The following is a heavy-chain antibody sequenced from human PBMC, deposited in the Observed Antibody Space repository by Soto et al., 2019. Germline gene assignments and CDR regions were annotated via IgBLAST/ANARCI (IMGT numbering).Heavy chain of an antibody. V-gene: IGHV4-31*01. Sequence: QVQLQESGPGLVKPSQTLSLTCTVSGGSISSGGYYWSWIRQHPGKGLEWIGYIYYSESTYYNPSPXXXXXXSXXTXXXXXSXXXSXVTAADTAVYXCAREPLTWGQGTLVTVSS. CDR3: AREPLT. J-gene: IGHJ4*02. CDR2: IYYSEST. CDR1: GGSISSGGYY.